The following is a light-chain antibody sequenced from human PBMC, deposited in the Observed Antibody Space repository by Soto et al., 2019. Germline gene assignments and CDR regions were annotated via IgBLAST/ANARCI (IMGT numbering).Light chain of an antibody. CDR1: QSVSSAY. Sequence: EIVLTQSPGTLSLSPGERATLSCRASQSVSSAYLAWYQQKPGQAPRLLISGASSRATGIPDRFRGSGSGTDFTLTISGLEPEDFAVYFCQQYGGSPPITFGRGTRLDIK. J-gene: IGKJ5*01. CDR2: GAS. V-gene: IGKV3-20*01. CDR3: QQYGGSPPIT.